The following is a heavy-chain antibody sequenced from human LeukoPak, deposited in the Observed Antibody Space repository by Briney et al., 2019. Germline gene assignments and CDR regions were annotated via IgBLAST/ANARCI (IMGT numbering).Heavy chain of an antibody. Sequence: ASVKVSCKASGCTFTGYYMHWVRQAPGQGLEWMGWINPNSGGTNYAQKFQGRVTMTRDTSISTAYMELSRLRSDDTAVYYCARDDRYCSGGSCYYYYYMDVWGKGTTVTISS. J-gene: IGHJ6*03. CDR1: GCTFTGYY. CDR3: ARDDRYCSGGSCYYYYYMDV. D-gene: IGHD2-15*01. V-gene: IGHV1-2*02. CDR2: INPNSGGT.